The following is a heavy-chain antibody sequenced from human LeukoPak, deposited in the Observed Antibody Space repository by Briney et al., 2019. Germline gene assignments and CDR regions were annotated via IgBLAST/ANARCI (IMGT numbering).Heavy chain of an antibody. CDR2: INHSGST. CDR1: GGSFSGYY. V-gene: IGHV4-34*01. J-gene: IGHJ3*02. CDR3: ARVRPSDAFDI. Sequence: SETLSLTCAVYGGSFSGYYWSWIRQPPGKGLEWTGEINHSGSTNYNPSLKSRVTISVDTSKNQFSLKLSSVTAADTAVYYCARVRPSDAFDIWGQGTMVTVSS.